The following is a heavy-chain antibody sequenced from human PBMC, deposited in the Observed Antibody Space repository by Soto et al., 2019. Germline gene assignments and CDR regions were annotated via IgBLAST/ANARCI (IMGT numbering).Heavy chain of an antibody. V-gene: IGHV1-8*01. CDR3: ARGPFWICYYTSTSWFDP. Sequence: GASVKVSCKASGYTFTSYDINWVRQATGQGLERMGWMNPNSGNTGYAQKFQGRVTMTRNTSISTAYMELSSLRSEDTAVYYCARGPFWICYYTSTSWFDPWGQGNLLTISS. J-gene: IGHJ5*01. CDR1: GYTFTSYD. CDR2: MNPNSGNT. D-gene: IGHD3-3*01.